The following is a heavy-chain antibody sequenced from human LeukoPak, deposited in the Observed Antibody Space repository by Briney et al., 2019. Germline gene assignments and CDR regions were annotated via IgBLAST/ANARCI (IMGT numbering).Heavy chain of an antibody. CDR2: IKPDGSEK. J-gene: IGHJ4*02. V-gene: IGHV3-7*01. D-gene: IGHD2-2*02. Sequence: GGSLRLSCAASGFTFSSYWMSWVRQAPGKGLEWVANIKPDGSEKYYVDSVKGRFTISRDDAKNSLYLQMNSLRAEDTAVYYCARARYCSSTSCYKDYWGQGTLVTVSS. CDR3: ARARYCSSTSCYKDY. CDR1: GFTFSSYW.